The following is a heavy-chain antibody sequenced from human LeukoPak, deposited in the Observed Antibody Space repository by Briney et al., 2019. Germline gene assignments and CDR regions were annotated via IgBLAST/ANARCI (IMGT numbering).Heavy chain of an antibody. Sequence: SETLSLTCTVSGGSISSYYWSWIRQPPAKGLEWIGYIYYSGSTNYNPSLKSRVTISVDTSKNQFSLKLSTVTAADTAVYYCAGVRYYDFWSGYYYFDYWGQGTLVTVSS. CDR2: IYYSGST. CDR1: GGSISSYY. V-gene: IGHV4-59*01. CDR3: AGVRYYDFWSGYYYFDY. J-gene: IGHJ4*02. D-gene: IGHD3-3*01.